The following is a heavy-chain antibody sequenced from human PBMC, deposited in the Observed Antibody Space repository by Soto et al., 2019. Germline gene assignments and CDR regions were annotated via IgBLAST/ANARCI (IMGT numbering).Heavy chain of an antibody. J-gene: IGHJ4*02. CDR3: ANIPPPPAAGTNFSFDY. CDR2: ISGSGGST. Sequence: GGSLRLSCAASGFTFSSYAMSWVRQAPGKGLEWVSAISGSGGSTYYADSVKGRFTIPRDTSKNTLYLQMNSLRAEDTAVYYCANIPPPPAAGTNFSFDYWGREPWSPSPQ. D-gene: IGHD6-13*01. V-gene: IGHV3-23*01. CDR1: GFTFSSYA.